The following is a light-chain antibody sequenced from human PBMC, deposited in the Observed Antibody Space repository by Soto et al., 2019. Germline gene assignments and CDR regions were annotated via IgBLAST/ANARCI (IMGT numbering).Light chain of an antibody. J-gene: IGKJ4*01. CDR2: DAS. V-gene: IGKV1-33*01. Sequence: DIQMTESPYGRSASGGDRFTITGRVSQSISNYLNWYQQKPGTAPKLLIYDASTLETGVPSRFSGRGSGTDFTFTISSLQPEDVATYYCQHYDNLPPTFGGGTKVDI. CDR3: QHYDNLPPT. CDR1: QSISNY.